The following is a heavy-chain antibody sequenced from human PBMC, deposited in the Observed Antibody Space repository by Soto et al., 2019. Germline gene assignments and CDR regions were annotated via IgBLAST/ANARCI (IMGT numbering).Heavy chain of an antibody. CDR2: IPFDGNNK. Sequence: GGSLRLSCAASGFPFSSYALHWVRQAPGRGLEWVALIPFDGNNKYYADSVKGRFTISRDNSKNTLYLQMSSLRAEDTAVYYCGRCSSTSCHLGADYWGQGALVTVSS. V-gene: IGHV3-30-3*01. D-gene: IGHD2-2*01. J-gene: IGHJ4*02. CDR3: GRCSSTSCHLGADY. CDR1: GFPFSSYA.